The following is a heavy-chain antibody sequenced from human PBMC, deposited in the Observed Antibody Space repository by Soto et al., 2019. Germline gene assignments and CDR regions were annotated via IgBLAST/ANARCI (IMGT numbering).Heavy chain of an antibody. CDR3: AHSRQPSPIAVAGVVDY. D-gene: IGHD6-19*01. CDR1: GFSLSTNGVG. Sequence: QITLKESGPTLVKPTQTPTLTCTFSGFSLSTNGVGVGWIRQPPGTALEWLALIYWNDDKSYSPSLKSRLTITKDTSKNQGVLTMTNMDPVDTATDYWAHSRQPSPIAVAGVVDYWGQGTLVTVSS. J-gene: IGHJ4*02. V-gene: IGHV2-5*01. CDR2: IYWNDDK.